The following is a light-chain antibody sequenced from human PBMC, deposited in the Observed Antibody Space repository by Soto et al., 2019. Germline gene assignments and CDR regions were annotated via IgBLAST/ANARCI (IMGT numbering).Light chain of an antibody. CDR1: QSISNN. Sequence: EIVMTQSPATLSVSPGEGATLFCRASQSISNNLAWYQQKPGQAPRLLMYGASTRATGIPARFSGSGSGTEFTLTISSLQSEDFAVYYCQQYNNWPSITFGQGTRLEVK. V-gene: IGKV3-15*01. CDR3: QQYNNWPSIT. CDR2: GAS. J-gene: IGKJ5*01.